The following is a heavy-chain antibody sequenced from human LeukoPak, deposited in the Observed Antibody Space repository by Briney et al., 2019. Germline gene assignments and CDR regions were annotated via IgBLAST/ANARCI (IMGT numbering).Heavy chain of an antibody. J-gene: IGHJ5*02. D-gene: IGHD2-2*02. CDR1: GYTFTGYY. CDR2: INPNSGGT. CDR3: ARAPRVYCSSTSCYTPWFDP. Sequence: GASVKVSFKASGYTFTGYYMHWVRQAPGQGLEWMGWINPNSGGTNYAQKFQGRVTMTRDTSISTAYMELSRLRSDDTAVYYCARAPRVYCSSTSCYTPWFDPWGQGTLVTVSS. V-gene: IGHV1-2*02.